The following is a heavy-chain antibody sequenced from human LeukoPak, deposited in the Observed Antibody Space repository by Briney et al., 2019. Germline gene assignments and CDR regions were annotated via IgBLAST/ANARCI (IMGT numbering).Heavy chain of an antibody. D-gene: IGHD1-26*01. CDR1: GGSFSGYY. V-gene: IGHV4-34*01. Sequence: SETLSLTCAVYGGSFSGYYWSWICQPPGKGLEWIGEINHSGSTNYNPSLKSRVTISVDTSKNQFSLKLSSVTAADTAVYYCARGPGYSGSYYRHFDYWGQGTLVTVSS. CDR3: ARGPGYSGSYYRHFDY. CDR2: INHSGST. J-gene: IGHJ4*02.